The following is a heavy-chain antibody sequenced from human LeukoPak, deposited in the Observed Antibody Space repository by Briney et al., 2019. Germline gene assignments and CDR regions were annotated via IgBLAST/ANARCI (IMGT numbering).Heavy chain of an antibody. V-gene: IGHV3-9*01. CDR1: GFTFDDYA. J-gene: IGHJ4*02. CDR2: SRWNSGCI. D-gene: IGHD6-13*01. CDR3: AKGLGGELAAADY. Sequence: KPGRSLRLSCAASGFTFDDYAMHCARQAPGKGLGWVSGSRWNSGCIGYADSVKGRFTISRDNAKNSLYLQMNSLRAEDTAWYYCAKGLGGELAAADYWGQGTLVTVSS.